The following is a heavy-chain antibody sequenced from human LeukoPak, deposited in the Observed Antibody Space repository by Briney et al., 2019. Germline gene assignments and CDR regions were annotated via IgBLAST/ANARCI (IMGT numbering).Heavy chain of an antibody. Sequence: SETLSLTCTVSGGSISSSSYYWGWLRQPPGKGLEWIGSIYYSGSTYYNPSLKSRVTISVDTSKNQFSLKLSSVTAADTAVYYCARMGGYSSGWYAEYFQHWGQGTLVTVSS. V-gene: IGHV4-39*07. CDR1: GGSISSSSYY. D-gene: IGHD6-19*01. CDR3: ARMGGYSSGWYAEYFQH. J-gene: IGHJ1*01. CDR2: IYYSGST.